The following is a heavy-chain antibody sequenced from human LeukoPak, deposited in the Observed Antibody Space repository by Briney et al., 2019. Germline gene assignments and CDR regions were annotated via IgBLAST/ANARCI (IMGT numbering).Heavy chain of an antibody. Sequence: ASVKVSCKVSRYTLTELSMHWVRQAPGKGLEWMGGFDPEDGETIYAQKFQGRVTMTEDTSTDTAYMELSSLRSEDTAVYYCATDRVGFWSGQGYFDLWGRGTLVTVSS. V-gene: IGHV1-24*01. CDR3: ATDRVGFWSGQGYFDL. CDR1: RYTLTELS. CDR2: FDPEDGET. J-gene: IGHJ2*01. D-gene: IGHD3-3*01.